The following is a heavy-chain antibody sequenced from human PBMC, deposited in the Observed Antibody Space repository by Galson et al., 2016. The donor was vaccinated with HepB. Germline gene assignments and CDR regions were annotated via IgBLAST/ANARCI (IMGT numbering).Heavy chain of an antibody. D-gene: IGHD6-6*01. V-gene: IGHV1-8*01. Sequence: SVKVSCKASGYTFTSYDINWVRQATGQGLEWMGWMNPNSGNTGYAQKFQGRVTMTRNTSISTAYMELSSLRSEDTAVYYCATKYSISSGRRYFQHWGQGTLVTVSS. CDR2: MNPNSGNT. CDR1: GYTFTSYD. J-gene: IGHJ1*01. CDR3: ATKYSISSGRRYFQH.